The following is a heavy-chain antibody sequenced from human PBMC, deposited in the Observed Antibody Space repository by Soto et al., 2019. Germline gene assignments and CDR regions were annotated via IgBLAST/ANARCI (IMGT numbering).Heavy chain of an antibody. D-gene: IGHD3-3*01. Sequence: EVQLVESGGGLVQWGGSLRLSCAASGFTFSGYSVNWVRQAPGKGLEWVSYISSGSKTIYYADSVKGRFTVSRDNARNSQYLQMNSLRVGDTAVYYCATEGIFGGDPEPHWGQGTLVTVSS. CDR1: GFTFSGYS. J-gene: IGHJ4*02. CDR2: ISSGSKTI. CDR3: ATEGIFGGDPEPH. V-gene: IGHV3-48*01.